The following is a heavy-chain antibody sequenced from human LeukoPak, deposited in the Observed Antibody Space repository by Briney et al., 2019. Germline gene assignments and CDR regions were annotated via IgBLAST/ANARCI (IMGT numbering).Heavy chain of an antibody. CDR3: ASGYSGYNLIGPFDY. D-gene: IGHD5-12*01. Sequence: GGSLRLSCVGSGFTFSNFGMYWVRQAPGKGLEWVAAISYDGSNEYYADSVKGRFTISRDNSKNTVYLQMNSLRAEDTALYYCASGYSGYNLIGPFDYWGQGTLVTVSS. CDR1: GFTFSNFG. V-gene: IGHV3-30*03. J-gene: IGHJ4*02. CDR2: ISYDGSNE.